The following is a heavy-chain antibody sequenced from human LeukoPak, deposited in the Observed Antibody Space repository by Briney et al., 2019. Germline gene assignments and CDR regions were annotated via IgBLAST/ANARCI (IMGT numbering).Heavy chain of an antibody. D-gene: IGHD3-22*01. CDR1: GGSISSGGYY. CDR2: IYYSGST. V-gene: IGHV4-31*03. J-gene: IGHJ6*02. CDR3: ARELYYYDSSGYYGPSAV. Sequence: SEALSLTCTVSGGSISSGGYYWSWIRQHPGKGLEWIGYIYYSGSTYYNPSLKSRVTISVDTSKNQFSLKLSSVTAADTAVYYCARELYYYDSSGYYGPSAVRGQGTTVTVSS.